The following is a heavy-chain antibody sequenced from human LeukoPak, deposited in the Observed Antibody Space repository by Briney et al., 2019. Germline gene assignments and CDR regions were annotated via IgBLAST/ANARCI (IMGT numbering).Heavy chain of an antibody. D-gene: IGHD3-10*02. Sequence: PGGSLRLSCATSGFTFTTFWMHWVRQAPGKGLVWVSRINHDGSSTNYADSVKGRFTISRDNAKNTVYLQMNSLRAEDTAVYYCAELGITMIGGVWGKGTTVTISS. CDR2: INHDGSST. J-gene: IGHJ6*04. CDR1: GFTFTTFW. CDR3: AELGITMIGGV. V-gene: IGHV3-74*01.